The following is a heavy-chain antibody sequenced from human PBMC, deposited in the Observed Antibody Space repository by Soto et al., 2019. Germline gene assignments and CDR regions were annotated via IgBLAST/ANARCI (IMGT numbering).Heavy chain of an antibody. J-gene: IGHJ3*02. CDR3: ATGDVPSYAFDI. D-gene: IGHD2-2*01. V-gene: IGHV1-2*02. CDR1: GYTFTGYY. Sequence: ASVKVSCKASGYTFTGYYMHWVRQAPGQGLEWTGWINPNSGGTNYEQKFQGRVTMTRDTSISTAYMELSRLRSDDTAVYYCATGDVPSYAFDIWGQGTMVTVSS. CDR2: INPNSGGT.